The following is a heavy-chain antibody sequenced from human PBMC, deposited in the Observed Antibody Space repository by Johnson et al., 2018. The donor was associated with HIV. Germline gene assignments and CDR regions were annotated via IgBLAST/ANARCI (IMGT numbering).Heavy chain of an antibody. Sequence: VQLVESGGGLVQPEGSLRLSCAASGFTFSSYALSWVRQAPGKGLEWVSTISHSANSTYYADSVKGRFTISRDNSKNILYLQMNRLRAEDTATYYCARLPSGYNRDTFNIWGQGTMVTVSS. J-gene: IGHJ3*02. D-gene: IGHD5-18*01. CDR1: GFTFSSYA. CDR3: ARLPSGYNRDTFNI. V-gene: IGHV3-23*04. CDR2: ISHSANST.